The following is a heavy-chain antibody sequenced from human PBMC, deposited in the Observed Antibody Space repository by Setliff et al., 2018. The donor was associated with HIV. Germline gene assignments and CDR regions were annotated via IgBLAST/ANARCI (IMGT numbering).Heavy chain of an antibody. D-gene: IGHD2-15*01. J-gene: IGHJ4*02. CDR1: GGSFSGYY. Sequence: SETLSLTCAVYGGSFSGYYWSWIRQPPGKGLEWIGEINHSGSTNYNPSLKSRVTISVDTSKNQFSLKLSSVTAADTAVYYCAKARTYCSGGSCYSGYFDYWGQGTLVTVSS. CDR2: INHSGST. CDR3: AKARTYCSGGSCYSGYFDY. V-gene: IGHV4-34*01.